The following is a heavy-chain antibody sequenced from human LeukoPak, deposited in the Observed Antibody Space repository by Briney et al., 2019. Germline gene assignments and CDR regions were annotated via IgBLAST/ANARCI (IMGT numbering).Heavy chain of an antibody. CDR3: ARSSSIGSVWFDP. V-gene: IGHV3-53*01. J-gene: IGHJ5*02. CDR1: GFTVSSNY. CDR2: IYSGGST. Sequence: PGGSLRLSCAASGFTVSSNYMSWVRQAPGKGLEWVSVIYSGGSTYYADSVKGRFTISRDNSKNTLYLQMNSLRAEDTAVYYCARSSSIGSVWFDPWGQGTLVTVSS. D-gene: IGHD6-13*01.